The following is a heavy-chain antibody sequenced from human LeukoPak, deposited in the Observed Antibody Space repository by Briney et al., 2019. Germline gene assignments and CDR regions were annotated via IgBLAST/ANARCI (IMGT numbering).Heavy chain of an antibody. CDR1: GASITTGAYY. J-gene: IGHJ5*02. CDR3: ARINYYGSGLDL. Sequence: PSQTLSLTCTVSGASITTGAYYWTYIRQSPGKDLEWIGYIYHGGSTYYNPSLKSRVTISIDRPKNQFSLRLTSVTAADTAVYYCARINYYGSGLDLWGQGALVTVSS. CDR2: IYHGGST. D-gene: IGHD3-10*01. V-gene: IGHV4-30-2*06.